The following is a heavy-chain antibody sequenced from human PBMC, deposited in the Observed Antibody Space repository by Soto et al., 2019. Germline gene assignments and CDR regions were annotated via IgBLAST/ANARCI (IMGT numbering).Heavy chain of an antibody. CDR3: ARAVVDTAMVSPVWFDP. Sequence: ASVKVSCKASGGTFSSYAISWVRQAPGQGLEWMGWISAYNGNTNYAQKLQGRVTMTTDTSTSTAYMELRSLRSDDTAVYYCARAVVDTAMVSPVWFDPWGQGTLVTVSS. V-gene: IGHV1-18*01. CDR1: GGTFSSYA. CDR2: ISAYNGNT. D-gene: IGHD5-18*01. J-gene: IGHJ5*02.